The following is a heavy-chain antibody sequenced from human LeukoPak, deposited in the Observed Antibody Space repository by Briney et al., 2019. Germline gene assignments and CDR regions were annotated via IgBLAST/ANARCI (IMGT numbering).Heavy chain of an antibody. V-gene: IGHV4-59*11. CDR1: GGSISSHY. Sequence: SSETLSLTCTVSGGSISSHYWGWIRQPPGKGLEWIGYMYYSGSTNYNPSLKSRVTISVDTSKNRFSLRLSSVTAAHMAVYYCTRAVNVEYTGMDVWGQGTTVTVSS. D-gene: IGHD1-1*01. CDR2: MYYSGST. J-gene: IGHJ6*02. CDR3: TRAVNVEYTGMDV.